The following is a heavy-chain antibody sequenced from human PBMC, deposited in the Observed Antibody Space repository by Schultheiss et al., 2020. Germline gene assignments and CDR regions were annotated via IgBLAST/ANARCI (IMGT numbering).Heavy chain of an antibody. CDR1: GFTFSSYA. V-gene: IGHV3-23*01. CDR3: ARDSDSSSYYPLFDY. CDR2: ISGSGGST. Sequence: GGSLRLSCAASGFTFSSYAMSWVRQAPGKGLEWVSAISGSGGSTYYADSVKGRFTISRDNSKNTLYLQMNSLRAEDTAVYYCARDSDSSSYYPLFDYWGQGTLVTVSS. J-gene: IGHJ4*02. D-gene: IGHD6-13*01.